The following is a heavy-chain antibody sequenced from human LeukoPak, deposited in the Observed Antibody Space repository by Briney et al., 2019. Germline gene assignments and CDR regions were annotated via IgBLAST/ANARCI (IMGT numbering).Heavy chain of an antibody. CDR1: GYTFTSYG. D-gene: IGHD3-9*01. CDR3: ARGVMPSLKYYDILTGYYRHEGFDY. CDR2: ISAYNGNT. J-gene: IGHJ4*02. V-gene: IGHV1-18*01. Sequence: GASVKVSCKASGYTFTSYGISWVRQAPGQGLEWMGWISAYNGNTNYAQKLQGRVTMTTDTSTSTAYMELRSLRSDDTAVYYCARGVMPSLKYYDILTGYYRHEGFDYWGQGTLVTVSS.